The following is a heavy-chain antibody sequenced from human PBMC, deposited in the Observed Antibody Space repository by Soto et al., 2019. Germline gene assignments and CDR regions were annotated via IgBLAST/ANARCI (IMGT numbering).Heavy chain of an antibody. CDR3: ARHVDTAMVTPQDAFDI. CDR1: GYSFTSYW. D-gene: IGHD5-18*01. J-gene: IGHJ3*02. Sequence: PGESLKISCKGSGYSFTSYWIGWVRQMPGKGLEWMGIIYPGDSDTRCSPSFQGQVTISADKSISTAYLQWSSLKASDTAMYYCARHVDTAMVTPQDAFDIWGQGTMVTVSS. CDR2: IYPGDSDT. V-gene: IGHV5-51*01.